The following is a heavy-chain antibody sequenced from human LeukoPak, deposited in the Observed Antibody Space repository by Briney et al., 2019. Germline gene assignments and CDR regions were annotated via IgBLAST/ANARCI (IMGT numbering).Heavy chain of an antibody. CDR1: GGSFSGYY. CDR2: INHSGST. V-gene: IGHV4-34*01. D-gene: IGHD3-22*01. CDR3: ARGSPPTYDSSGYIDY. Sequence: SETLSLTCAVYGGSFSGYYWSWIRQPPGKGLEWIGEINHSGSTNYNPSLKSRVTISVDTSKNQFSLKLSSVTAADTAVYYCARGSPPTYDSSGYIDYWGQGTLVTVSS. J-gene: IGHJ4*02.